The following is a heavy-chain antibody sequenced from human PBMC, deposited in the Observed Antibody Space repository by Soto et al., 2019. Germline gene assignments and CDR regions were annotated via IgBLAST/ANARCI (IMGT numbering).Heavy chain of an antibody. D-gene: IGHD6-13*01. Sequence: GGSLRLSCAASGFTFSSYAMSWVRQAPGKGLEWVSAISGSGGSTYYADSVKGRLTISRDNSKNTLYLQMNSLRAEDTAVYYCAKGGSSSWYVSWFDPWGQGTLVTVSS. CDR1: GFTFSSYA. V-gene: IGHV3-23*01. J-gene: IGHJ5*02. CDR2: ISGSGGST. CDR3: AKGGSSSWYVSWFDP.